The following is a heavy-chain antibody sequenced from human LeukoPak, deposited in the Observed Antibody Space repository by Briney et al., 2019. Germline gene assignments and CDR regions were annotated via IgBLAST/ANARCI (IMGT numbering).Heavy chain of an antibody. CDR3: AKALYYYDSSGYSMFDY. Sequence: GGSLRLSCAASGFTFSSYAMSWVRQAPGKGLEWVSAISGSGGSTYYADSVKGRFTIFRDNSKNTLYLQMNSLRAEDTAVYYCAKALYYYDSSGYSMFDYWGQGTLVTVSS. CDR1: GFTFSSYA. D-gene: IGHD3-22*01. V-gene: IGHV3-23*01. J-gene: IGHJ4*02. CDR2: ISGSGGST.